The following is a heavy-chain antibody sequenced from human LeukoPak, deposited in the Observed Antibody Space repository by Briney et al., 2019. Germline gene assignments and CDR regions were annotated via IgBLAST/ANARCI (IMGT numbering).Heavy chain of an antibody. CDR2: MSGSGGST. Sequence: SGGSLRLSCAASGFTFSSYAMSWVRQAAGKGLEWVSAMSGSGGSTDYADSVKGRFTISRDNSKNTLYLQMNSLRAEDTAVCYCAKDPGVVVRNRYFQHWGQGTLVTVSS. D-gene: IGHD3-22*01. CDR3: AKDPGVVVRNRYFQH. J-gene: IGHJ1*01. V-gene: IGHV3-23*01. CDR1: GFTFSSYA.